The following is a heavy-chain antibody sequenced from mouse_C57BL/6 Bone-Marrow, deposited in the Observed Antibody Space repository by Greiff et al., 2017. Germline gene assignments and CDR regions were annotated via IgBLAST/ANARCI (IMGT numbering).Heavy chain of an antibody. V-gene: IGHV1-54*01. Sequence: QVQLQQSGAELVRPGTSVKVSCKASGYAFTNYLIEWVKQRPGQGLEWIGVINPGSGGTNYNEKFKGKATLTADKSSSTAYMQLSSLTSEDSAVYLCAGSYCDAAWFAYWGQETLVTVSA. CDR1: GYAFTNYL. D-gene: IGHD1-1*01. CDR2: INPGSGGT. J-gene: IGHJ3*01. CDR3: AGSYCDAAWFAY.